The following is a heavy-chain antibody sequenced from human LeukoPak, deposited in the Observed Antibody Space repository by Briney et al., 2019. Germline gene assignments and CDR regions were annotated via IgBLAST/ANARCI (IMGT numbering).Heavy chain of an antibody. V-gene: IGHV3-53*01. CDR2: ISGSGGST. CDR1: GFTVSSNY. Sequence: GGSLRLSCAASGFTVSSNYMSWVRQAPGKGLEWVSAISGSGGSTYYADSVKGRFTISRDNSKNTLYLQMNSLRAEDTAVYYCARVGDYVCKDWGQGTLVTVSS. D-gene: IGHD3-16*01. J-gene: IGHJ4*02. CDR3: ARVGDYVCKD.